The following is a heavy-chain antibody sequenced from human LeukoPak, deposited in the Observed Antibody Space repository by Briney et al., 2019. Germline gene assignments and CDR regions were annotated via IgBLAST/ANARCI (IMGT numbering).Heavy chain of an antibody. CDR1: GFTFSSYA. Sequence: QPGRSLRLSCAASGFTFSSYAMHWVRQAPGKGLEWVAVISYDGSNKYYADSVKGRFTISRDNSKNTLYLQMNSLRAEDTAVYYCARSEGMVRGVRYYYYGMDVWGQGTTVTVSS. CDR3: ARSEGMVRGVRYYYYGMDV. J-gene: IGHJ6*02. CDR2: ISYDGSNK. V-gene: IGHV3-30-3*01. D-gene: IGHD3-10*01.